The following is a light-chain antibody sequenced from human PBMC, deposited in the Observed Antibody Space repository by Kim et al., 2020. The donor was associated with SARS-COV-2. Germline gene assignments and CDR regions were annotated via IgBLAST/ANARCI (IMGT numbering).Light chain of an antibody. Sequence: EIVMTQSPATLSVSPGERATLSCRASQSISSDLAWYQQKPGQAPRLLIYGASTRATGIPARFSGRGSGTEFTLTISSLQSEDFALYYCQQYNNWPPYTFGQGTKLEI. CDR3: QQYNNWPPYT. CDR2: GAS. V-gene: IGKV3-15*01. CDR1: QSISSD. J-gene: IGKJ2*01.